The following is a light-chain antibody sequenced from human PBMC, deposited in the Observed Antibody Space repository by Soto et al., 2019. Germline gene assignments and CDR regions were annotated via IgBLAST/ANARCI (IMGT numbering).Light chain of an antibody. CDR2: KAS. Sequence: DIQMTQSPSTLSASVGDRVTITCRASQSISSWLAWYQQKPGKAPKLLIYKASSLESGVPSRFTGSGPGTEFTPTTISLKPDDFATYYCQQYNSYPYTFGQGTKLEIK. J-gene: IGKJ2*01. V-gene: IGKV1-5*03. CDR1: QSISSW. CDR3: QQYNSYPYT.